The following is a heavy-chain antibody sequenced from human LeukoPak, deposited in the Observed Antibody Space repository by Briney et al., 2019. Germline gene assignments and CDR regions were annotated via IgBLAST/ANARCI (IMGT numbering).Heavy chain of an antibody. CDR2: INSDGSST. CDR3: ARDAIAARADFDY. Sequence: GRSLRLSCAASGLTFSSYWMHWVRQAPGKGLVWVSRINSDGSSTSYADSVKGRFTISRDNAKNTLYLQMDSLRAEDTAVYYCARDAIAARADFDYWGQGTLVTVSS. V-gene: IGHV3-74*01. J-gene: IGHJ4*02. CDR1: GLTFSSYW. D-gene: IGHD6-6*01.